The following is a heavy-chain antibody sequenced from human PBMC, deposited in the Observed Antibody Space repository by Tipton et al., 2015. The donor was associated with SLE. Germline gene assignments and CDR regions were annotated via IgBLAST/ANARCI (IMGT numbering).Heavy chain of an antibody. D-gene: IGHD3-16*01. CDR3: ARDLWGTQATEY. CDR1: GGSITSDDW. V-gene: IGHV4-4*02. CDR2: IYHTGST. J-gene: IGHJ4*02. Sequence: LSLTCTVSGGSITSDDWWSWVRQPPGKGLEWIGEIYHTGSTKYNPSLKSRVTISVDKSKNQFSLQLSSVTAADTAVYYCARDLWGTQATEYWGQGTLVTVSS.